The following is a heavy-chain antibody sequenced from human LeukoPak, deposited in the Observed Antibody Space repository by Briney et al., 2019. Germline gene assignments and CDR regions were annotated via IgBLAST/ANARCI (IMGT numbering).Heavy chain of an antibody. D-gene: IGHD4-23*01. V-gene: IGHV3-23*01. J-gene: IGHJ6*02. Sequence: PGGSLRLSCAASGFTFSSYAMSWVRQAPGKGLEWVSAISGSGGSTYYADSAKGRFTISRDNSKNTLYLQMNSLRAEDTAVYYCAIRPRVVTHYYYGMDVWGQGTTVTVSS. CDR1: GFTFSSYA. CDR3: AIRPRVVTHYYYGMDV. CDR2: ISGSGGST.